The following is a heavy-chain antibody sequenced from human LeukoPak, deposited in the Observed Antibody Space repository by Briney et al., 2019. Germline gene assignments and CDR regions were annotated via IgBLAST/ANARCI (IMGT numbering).Heavy chain of an antibody. CDR3: ARDNDDSSGSHDAFDI. J-gene: IGHJ3*02. D-gene: IGHD3-22*01. V-gene: IGHV4-4*02. CDR1: GGSISSSNW. CDR2: IYHSGST. Sequence: SGTLSLTCAVSGGSISSSNWWSWVRQPPGKGLEWIGEIYHSGSTNYNPSLKSRVTISVDKSKNQFSLKLSSVTAADTAVYYCARDNDDSSGSHDAFDIWGQGTMVTVSS.